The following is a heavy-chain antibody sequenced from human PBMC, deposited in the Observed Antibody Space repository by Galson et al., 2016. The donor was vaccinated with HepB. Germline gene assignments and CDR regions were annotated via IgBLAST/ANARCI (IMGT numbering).Heavy chain of an antibody. Sequence: SETLSLTCTVYSGSFSAYYWSWIRQSPGKGLEWIGAVNHLGDTDYDPSLKSRVTISIATSKNHFSLKLTSVTAADTAVYYCARTRSPGLRGSQSGPQYYFDSWGQGILVTVSS. CDR2: VNHLGDT. CDR1: SGSFSAYY. D-gene: IGHD2/OR15-2a*01. V-gene: IGHV4-34*01. J-gene: IGHJ4*02. CDR3: ARTRSPGLRGSQSGPQYYFDS.